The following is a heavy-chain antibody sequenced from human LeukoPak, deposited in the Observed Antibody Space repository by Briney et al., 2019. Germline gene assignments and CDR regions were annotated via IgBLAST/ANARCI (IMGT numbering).Heavy chain of an antibody. D-gene: IGHD3-16*01. Sequence: SETLSLTCTVSGGSISSSSYYWGWIRQPPGKGLEWIGSIYYSGSTYYNPSLKSRVTISVDTSKNQFSLKLSSVTAADTAVYYCARDVGRHTFDYWGQGTLVTVSP. CDR3: ARDVGRHTFDY. CDR1: GGSISSSSYY. J-gene: IGHJ4*02. V-gene: IGHV4-39*07. CDR2: IYYSGST.